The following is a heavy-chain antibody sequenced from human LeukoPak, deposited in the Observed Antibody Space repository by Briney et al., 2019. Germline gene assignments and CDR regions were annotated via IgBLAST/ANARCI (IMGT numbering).Heavy chain of an antibody. J-gene: IGHJ4*02. CDR3: VADHYGSRNYGYFDY. CDR1: GFIFSTYD. Sequence: GGSLRLSCAASGFIFSTYDMNWVRQAPGKGLEWVSLITASGGSTYHADSVKGRFTISRDNSKNTLYLQMNSLRAEDTAVYYCVADHYGSRNYGYFDYWGQGTLVTVSS. CDR2: ITASGGST. D-gene: IGHD3-10*01. V-gene: IGHV3-23*01.